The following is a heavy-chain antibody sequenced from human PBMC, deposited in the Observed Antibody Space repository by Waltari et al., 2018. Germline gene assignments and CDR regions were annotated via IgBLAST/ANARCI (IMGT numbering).Heavy chain of an antibody. D-gene: IGHD3-22*01. CDR1: GGSFSGYY. V-gene: IGHV4-34*01. J-gene: IGHJ1*01. Sequence: QVQLQQWGAGLLKPSETLSLTCAVYGGSFSGYYWSWIRQPPGKGLEWIGEINHSGSTNYNPSLKSRVTISVDTSKNQFSLKLSSVTAADTAVYYCARALITMTSRYFQHWGQGTLVTVSS. CDR2: INHSGST. CDR3: ARALITMTSRYFQH.